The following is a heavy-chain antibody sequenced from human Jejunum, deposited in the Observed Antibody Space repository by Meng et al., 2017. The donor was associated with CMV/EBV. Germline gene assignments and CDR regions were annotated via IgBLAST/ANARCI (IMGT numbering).Heavy chain of an antibody. V-gene: IGHV4-59*08. CDR1: GASMTAYY. CDR3: ARATSNIVAQGFDY. Sequence: QVQLQESGPGLVKPSETLSLTCTVSGASMTAYYWTWIRQTPSKGLEWIGYTFHGGSTDTNPSLQSRVTISVDTSKKQFFLKLKSVTAADTARYFCARATSNIVAQGFDYWGQGILVTVSS. J-gene: IGHJ4*02. CDR2: TFHGGST. D-gene: IGHD2-2*01.